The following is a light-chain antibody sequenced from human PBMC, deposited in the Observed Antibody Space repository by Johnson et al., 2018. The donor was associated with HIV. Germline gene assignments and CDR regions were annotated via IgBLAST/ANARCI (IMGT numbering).Light chain of an antibody. CDR1: SSNIESNT. V-gene: IGLV1-44*01. Sequence: QSVLTQPPSVSAAPGQKVTISCSGSSSNIESNTVNWYQQLPGTAPKLLMYSHNQRPSGVPDRFSGSKSGTSASLAISGLQSEDEAYYYCATWDRSLTIGGVFGTGTKVTVL. CDR2: SHN. J-gene: IGLJ1*01. CDR3: ATWDRSLTIGGV.